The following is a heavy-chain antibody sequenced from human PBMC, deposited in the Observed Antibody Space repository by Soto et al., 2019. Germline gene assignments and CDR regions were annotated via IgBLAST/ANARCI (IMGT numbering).Heavy chain of an antibody. D-gene: IGHD5-18*01. CDR2: IYYSGST. CDR1: GGSISSYY. J-gene: IGHJ4*02. V-gene: IGHV4-59*01. Sequence: SETLSLTCTVSGGSISSYYWSWIRQPPGKGLEWIGYIYYSGSTNYNPSLKSRVTISVDTSKNQFSLKLSSVTAADTAVYYCARVEYSYYFDYWGPGTLVTVSS. CDR3: ARVEYSYYFDY.